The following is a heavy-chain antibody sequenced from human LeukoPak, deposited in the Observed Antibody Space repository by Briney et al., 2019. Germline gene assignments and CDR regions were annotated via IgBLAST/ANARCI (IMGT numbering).Heavy chain of an antibody. V-gene: IGHV4-34*01. J-gene: IGHJ5*02. CDR1: GGSFSGYY. CDR2: INHSGST. Sequence: KPSETLSLTCAVYGGSFSGYYWSWIRQPPGKGLEWIGEINHSGSTNYNPSLKSRVTISVDTSKNQFSLKLISVTAADTAVYYCARQEAADYDFWSGPDLNWFDPWGQGTLVTVSS. D-gene: IGHD3-3*01. CDR3: ARQEAADYDFWSGPDLNWFDP.